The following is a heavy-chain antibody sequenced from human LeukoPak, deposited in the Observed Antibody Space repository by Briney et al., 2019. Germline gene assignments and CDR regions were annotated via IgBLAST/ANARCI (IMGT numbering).Heavy chain of an antibody. D-gene: IGHD3-22*01. V-gene: IGHV3-23*01. J-gene: IGHJ3*02. CDR3: AKCDSYGHYYAAYDI. CDR1: GFSFNNYA. Sequence: GGSLRLSCAASGFSFNNYAMSWVRQTPGKGLEWVSVISGSGGGTKYADSVKGRLTISRDNSKNTLYLQMNSLRAEDTAVYYCAKCDSYGHYYAAYDIWGQGTMVTVSS. CDR2: ISGSGGGT.